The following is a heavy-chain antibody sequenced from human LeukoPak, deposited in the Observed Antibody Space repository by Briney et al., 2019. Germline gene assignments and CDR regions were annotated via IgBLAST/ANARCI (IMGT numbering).Heavy chain of an antibody. CDR2: IYYSGST. Sequence: PSETLSLTCTVSGGSISSSSYYWGWIRQPPGKGLEWIGSIYYSGSTYYNPSLKSRVTISVDTSKNQFSLKLSSVTAADTAVYYCAREWGGVLRYFAWLLHFDYWGQGTLVTVSS. J-gene: IGHJ4*02. CDR1: GGSISSSSYY. V-gene: IGHV4-39*07. D-gene: IGHD3-9*01. CDR3: AREWGGVLRYFAWLLHFDY.